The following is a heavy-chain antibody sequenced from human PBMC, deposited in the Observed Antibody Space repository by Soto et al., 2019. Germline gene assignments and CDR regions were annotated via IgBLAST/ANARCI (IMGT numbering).Heavy chain of an antibody. V-gene: IGHV3-23*01. CDR3: AKVWVGS. J-gene: IGHJ1*01. CDR1: GFTFSSYV. CDR2: ISGNGDST. D-gene: IGHD1-26*01. Sequence: GGSLRLSCAASGFTFSSYVMSWVRLTPGKGMEWVSAISGNGDSTYYADSVRGRFTISRDNSKKMLFLQLHSLRAEDTAVYYCAKVWVGSGGQGTRVTVSS.